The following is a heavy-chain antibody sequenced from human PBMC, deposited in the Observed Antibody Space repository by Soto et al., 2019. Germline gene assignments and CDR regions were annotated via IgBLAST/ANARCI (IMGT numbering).Heavy chain of an antibody. J-gene: IGHJ4*02. CDR2: IYYSGST. Sequence: SETLSLTCTVSGGSISSGDYYWSWIRQPPGKGLEWIGYIYYSGSTYYNPSLKSRVTISVDTSKNQFSLKLSSVTAADTAVYYCARARNYYDSSSYYPETPFDYWGQGTLVTVSS. V-gene: IGHV4-30-4*01. D-gene: IGHD3-22*01. CDR3: ARARNYYDSSSYYPETPFDY. CDR1: GGSISSGDYY.